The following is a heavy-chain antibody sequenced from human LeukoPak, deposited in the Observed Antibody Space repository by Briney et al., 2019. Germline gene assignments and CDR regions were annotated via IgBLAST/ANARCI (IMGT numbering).Heavy chain of an antibody. CDR1: GGSISSYY. J-gene: IGHJ6*03. Sequence: PSETLSLTCTVSGGSISSYYWSWIRQPPGKGLEWIGYIYYSGSTNYNPSLKSRVTISVDTSKNQFSLKLSSVTAAETAVYYCAGEGRYRYSYNEYHSYMDIWGKGTTVTVSS. D-gene: IGHD5-12*01. CDR3: AGEGRYRYSYNEYHSYMDI. V-gene: IGHV4-59*01. CDR2: IYYSGST.